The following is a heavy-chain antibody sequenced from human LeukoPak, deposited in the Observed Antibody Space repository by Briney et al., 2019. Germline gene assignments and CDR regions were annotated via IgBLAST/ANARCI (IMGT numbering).Heavy chain of an antibody. Sequence: GVSLRLSCAASGFTFSRYDIHWLRQAAGRGLEWVAAIAIAGDTFYAGSVKGRFTISRENAKNSLYLQMNSLRAGDTAVYYCARGVDGFDPWGQGTLVTVSS. CDR1: GFTFSRYD. V-gene: IGHV3-13*01. CDR2: IAIAGDT. J-gene: IGHJ5*02. CDR3: ARGVDGFDP.